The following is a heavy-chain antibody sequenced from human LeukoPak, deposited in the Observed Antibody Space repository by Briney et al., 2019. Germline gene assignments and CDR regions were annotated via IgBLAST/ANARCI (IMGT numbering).Heavy chain of an antibody. CDR2: ISYDGSNK. Sequence: GGSLRLSCAASGFTFSSYAMHWVRQAPGKGLEWVAVISYDGSNKYYADSVKGRFTISRDNSKNTLYLQMNSLGAEDTAVYYCARSKLGTYYYMDVWGKGTTVTVSS. V-gene: IGHV3-30*04. J-gene: IGHJ6*03. CDR1: GFTFSSYA. D-gene: IGHD7-27*01. CDR3: ARSKLGTYYYMDV.